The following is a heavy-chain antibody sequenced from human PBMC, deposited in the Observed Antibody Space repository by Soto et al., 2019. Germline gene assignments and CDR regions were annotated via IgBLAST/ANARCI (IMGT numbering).Heavy chain of an antibody. V-gene: IGHV1-18*01. J-gene: IGHJ4*02. CDR2: ISAYNGNT. CDR1: GYTFTSYG. Sequence: QVQLVQSGAEGKKPGASVKVSCKASGYTFTSYGISWVRQAPGQGLEWKGWISAYNGNTNYAQKHQGRDTMTTDTSTSTAYMELRSLRSDDTAVYYCARDHAFYCSSTSCDPGEQWLVHFDYWGQGTLVTVSS. D-gene: IGHD2-2*01. CDR3: ARDHAFYCSSTSCDPGEQWLVHFDY.